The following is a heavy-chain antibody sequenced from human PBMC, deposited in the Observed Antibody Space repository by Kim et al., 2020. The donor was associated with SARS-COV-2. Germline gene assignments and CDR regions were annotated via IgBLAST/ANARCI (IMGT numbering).Heavy chain of an antibody. V-gene: IGHV4-34*01. J-gene: IGHJ6*02. Sequence: PSLKSRVTISVGTSKNQFSLKLSSVTAADTAVYYCARWTRPSYYYYGMDVWGQGTTVTVSS. CDR3: ARWTRPSYYYYGMDV.